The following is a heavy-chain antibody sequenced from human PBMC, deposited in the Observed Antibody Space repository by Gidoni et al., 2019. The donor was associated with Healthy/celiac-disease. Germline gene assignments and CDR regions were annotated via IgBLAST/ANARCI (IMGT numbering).Heavy chain of an antibody. D-gene: IGHD3-16*01. J-gene: IGHJ4*02. CDR3: ARVSWGTAIKVDY. CDR2: ISSSSSYI. CDR1: GFTFSSYS. V-gene: IGHV3-21*01. Sequence: EVQLVESGGGLVKPGGSLRLSCAASGFTFSSYSMNWVRQAPGKGLEWVSSISSSSSYIYYADSVKGRFTISRDNAKNSLYLQMNSLRAEDTAVYYCARVSWGTAIKVDYWGQGTLVTVSS.